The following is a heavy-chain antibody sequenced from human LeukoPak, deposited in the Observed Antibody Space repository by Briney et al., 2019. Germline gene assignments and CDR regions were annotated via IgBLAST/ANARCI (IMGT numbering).Heavy chain of an antibody. J-gene: IGHJ6*02. CDR2: IYPGDSDT. D-gene: IGHD1-1*01. V-gene: IGHV5-51*01. Sequence: GESLKISCKGSGYSFTSYWIGWVRQMRGKGLEWMGIIYPGDSDTRYSPSFQGQVTISADKFISTAYLQWSSLKASDTAMYYCARLTRPYYYYYGMDVWDQGTTVTVSS. CDR1: GYSFTSYW. CDR3: ARLTRPYYYYYGMDV.